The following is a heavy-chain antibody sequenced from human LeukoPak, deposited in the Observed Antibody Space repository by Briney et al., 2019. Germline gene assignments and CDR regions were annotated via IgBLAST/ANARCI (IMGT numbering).Heavy chain of an antibody. Sequence: ASVKVSCKVSGYTLTELSMHWVRQAPGKGLEWMGGFDPEDGETIYAQKFQGRVTMTEDTSTDTAYMELSSLRSEDTAVYYCATNLPDIVATTLDYWGQGTLVTVSS. CDR1: GYTLTELS. V-gene: IGHV1-24*01. D-gene: IGHD5-12*01. J-gene: IGHJ4*02. CDR2: FDPEDGET. CDR3: ATNLPDIVATTLDY.